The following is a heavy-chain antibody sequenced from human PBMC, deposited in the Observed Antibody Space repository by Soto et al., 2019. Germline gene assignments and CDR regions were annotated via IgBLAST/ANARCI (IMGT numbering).Heavy chain of an antibody. CDR1: GYAFTTYG. V-gene: IGHV1-18*01. D-gene: IGHD1-1*01. J-gene: IGHJ4*02. CDR3: ARGRYGDY. Sequence: QVHLVQSGAEVKKPGASVKVSCKGSGYAFTTYGITWVRQAPGQGLEWMGWISAHNGNTNYAQKLQGRVTVTRDTFPSTAYIELRSLRSDDTAVYYCARGRYGDYWGQGALVTVSS. CDR2: ISAHNGNT.